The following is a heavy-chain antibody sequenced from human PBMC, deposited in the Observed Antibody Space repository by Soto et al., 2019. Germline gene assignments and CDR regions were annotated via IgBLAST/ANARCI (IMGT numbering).Heavy chain of an antibody. V-gene: IGHV3-30*18. D-gene: IGHD3-10*01. CDR3: AKDYGSGTYLIDH. Sequence: QVQLVESGGGVVQPGRSLRLSCASSGFTFSNFGMHWVHQAPGKGLEWVALISYDGSDKYYGDSVKGRFTISRDNAKNTLYLQMSSLRAEDTAVFYCAKDYGSGTYLIDHWGQGTLVTVSS. CDR1: GFTFSNFG. CDR2: ISYDGSDK. J-gene: IGHJ4*02.